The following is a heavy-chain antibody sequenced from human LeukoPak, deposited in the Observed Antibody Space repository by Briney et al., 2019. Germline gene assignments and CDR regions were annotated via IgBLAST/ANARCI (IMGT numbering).Heavy chain of an antibody. D-gene: IGHD2-15*01. CDR1: GGSISGYY. V-gene: IGHV4-59*01. CDR3: ARLGYCYDTHCLPDY. Sequence: SETLSLTCSVSGGSISGYYWSWIRQPPGKRLECIGYIHYSGSTNYNPPPKSRVTVSVDTSNNRFSLRLTSVTAADTAVYYCARLGYCYDTHCLPDYWGQGTLVTVSS. J-gene: IGHJ4*02. CDR2: IHYSGST.